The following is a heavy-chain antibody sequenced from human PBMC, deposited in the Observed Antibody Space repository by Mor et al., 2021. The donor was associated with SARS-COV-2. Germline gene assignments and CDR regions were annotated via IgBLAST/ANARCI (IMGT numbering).Heavy chain of an antibody. D-gene: IGHD2-21*01. CDR3: ARGDEGVFDY. Sequence: QAPGQGLEWMAWINTNSGVTKDAQKFQGRVTMTSDTSSSTVYLELNSLRPDDTAVYYCARGDEGVFDYWGQ. V-gene: IGHV1-2*02. J-gene: IGHJ4*02. CDR2: INTNSGVT.